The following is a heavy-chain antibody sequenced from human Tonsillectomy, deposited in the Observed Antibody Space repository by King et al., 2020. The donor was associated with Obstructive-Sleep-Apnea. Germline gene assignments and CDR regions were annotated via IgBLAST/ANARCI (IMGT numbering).Heavy chain of an antibody. Sequence: QLQESGPGLVKPSETLSLTCTVSAGSVSSSIYYCGWFRYPPGKGLEWIGTIYYSGITKYNPSLKSRVTISFDTSKDQFSLKLNSVTAADTAVYYCARLRPTYWYFDLWGRGTLVTVSS. CDR1: AGSVSSSIYY. CDR3: ARLRPTYWYFDL. V-gene: IGHV4-39*07. CDR2: IYYSGIT. J-gene: IGHJ2*01. D-gene: IGHD4-17*01.